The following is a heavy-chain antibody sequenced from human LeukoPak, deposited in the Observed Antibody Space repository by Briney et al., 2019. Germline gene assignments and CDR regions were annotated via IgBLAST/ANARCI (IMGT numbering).Heavy chain of an antibody. J-gene: IGHJ3*02. CDR3: ARDGAYDSSGYYYTLHDAFDI. D-gene: IGHD3-22*01. CDR2: ISSSSSTI. CDR1: GFTFSSYS. V-gene: IGHV3-48*01. Sequence: GGSLRLSCAASGFTFSSYSMNWVRQAPGKGLEWVSYISSSSSTIYYADSVKGRFTISRDNAKNSLYLQMNSLRAEDTAVYYCARDGAYDSSGYYYTLHDAFDIWGQGTMVTVSS.